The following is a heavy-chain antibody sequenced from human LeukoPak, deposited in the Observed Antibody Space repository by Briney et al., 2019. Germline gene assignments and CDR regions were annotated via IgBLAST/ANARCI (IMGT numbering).Heavy chain of an antibody. CDR3: ARVRGFGSGSYNDAFDI. J-gene: IGHJ3*02. CDR1: GYTFTSYY. CDR2: INPSGGST. V-gene: IGHV1-46*01. Sequence: ASVKVSCKASGYTFTSYYMHWVRQAPGQGLEWMGIINPSGGSTSYAQKFQGRVTMTRDMSTSTVYMELSSLRSEDTAVYYCARVRGFGSGSYNDAFDIWGQGTMVTVSS. D-gene: IGHD3-10*01.